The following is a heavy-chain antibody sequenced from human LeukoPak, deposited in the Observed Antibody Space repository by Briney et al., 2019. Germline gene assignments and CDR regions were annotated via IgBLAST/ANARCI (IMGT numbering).Heavy chain of an antibody. CDR1: GVSISSGGHS. CDR3: AKDGGLWVSAHWGDS. V-gene: IGHV3-23*01. D-gene: IGHD7-27*01. CDR2: ITTGGPNT. Sequence: PSETLSLTCAVSGVSISSGGHSWSWVRQAPGKGLKWVSTITTGGPNTYYADSVKGRFTVSRDDSKNTLYLQMNSLRAEDTAVYYCAKDGGLWVSAHWGDSWGRGTLVTVSS. J-gene: IGHJ4*02.